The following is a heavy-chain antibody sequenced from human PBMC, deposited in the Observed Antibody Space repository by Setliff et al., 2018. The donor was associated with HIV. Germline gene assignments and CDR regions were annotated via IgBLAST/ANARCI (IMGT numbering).Heavy chain of an antibody. CDR2: ISTDNHKT. CDR3: ARDAKYGGSHLGWFDF. V-gene: IGHV1-18*01. CDR1: GYSFSSYG. D-gene: IGHD2-15*01. J-gene: IGHJ5*01. Sequence: GASVKVSCKASGYSFSSYGISWVRQAPGQALEWMGWISTDNHKTNYAQRLQDRVKMTSDTSTTTAYMELMSLRSDDTAIYYCARDAKYGGSHLGWFDFWGQGTLVTVS.